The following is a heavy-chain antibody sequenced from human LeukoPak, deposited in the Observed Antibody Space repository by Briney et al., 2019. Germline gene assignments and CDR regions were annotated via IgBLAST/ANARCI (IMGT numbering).Heavy chain of an antibody. CDR2: IYPGDSGT. V-gene: IGHV5-51*01. J-gene: IGHJ4*02. CDR3: TIRYSGTYNDY. Sequence: GESLKISCKGSGYSFTNYWIGWVRQMPGKGLEWMGIIYPGDSGTRYSPSFQGQVTMSADKSISTAYLQWSTLKASDTAIYYCTIRYSGTYNDYWSQGTLVTVSS. D-gene: IGHD1-26*01. CDR1: GYSFTNYW.